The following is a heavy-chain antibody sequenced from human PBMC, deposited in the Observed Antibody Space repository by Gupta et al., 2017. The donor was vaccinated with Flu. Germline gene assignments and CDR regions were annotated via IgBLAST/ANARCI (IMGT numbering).Heavy chain of an antibody. Sequence: RDWVRQAPGKGLEGVARIRNKGTGYTTAYAASVQGRFTISRDDSRNSLYLQLNSLKTEDTAVYYCARGDVQRWGQGTLVTVSS. J-gene: IGHJ1*01. CDR3: ARGDVQR. V-gene: IGHV3-72*01. CDR2: IRNKGTGYTT.